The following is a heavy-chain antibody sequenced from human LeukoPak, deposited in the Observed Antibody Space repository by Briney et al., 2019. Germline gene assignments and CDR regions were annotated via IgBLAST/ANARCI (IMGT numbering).Heavy chain of an antibody. CDR3: AKFPTTYSYGYTPDY. D-gene: IGHD5-18*01. V-gene: IGHV3-23*01. CDR2: ISGSGGST. Sequence: GGSLRLSCAASGFSFRNYVLHWVRQAPGKGLEWVSAISGSGGSTYYADSVKGRFTISRDNSKNTLYLQMNSLRAEDTAVYYCAKFPTTYSYGYTPDYWGQGTLVTVSS. J-gene: IGHJ4*02. CDR1: GFSFRNYV.